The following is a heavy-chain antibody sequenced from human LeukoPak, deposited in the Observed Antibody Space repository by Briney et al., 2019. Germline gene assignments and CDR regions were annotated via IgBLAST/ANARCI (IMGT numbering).Heavy chain of an antibody. D-gene: IGHD3-16*01. CDR2: INPNSGGT. J-gene: IGHJ4*02. CDR1: GYTFTGYY. Sequence: ASVKVSCKASGYTFTGYYMHWVRQAPGQGLEWMGWINPNSGGTNYARKFQGRVTMTRDTSISTAYMELSRLRSDDTAVYYCAREMITFGDFDYWGQGTLVTVSS. V-gene: IGHV1-2*02. CDR3: AREMITFGDFDY.